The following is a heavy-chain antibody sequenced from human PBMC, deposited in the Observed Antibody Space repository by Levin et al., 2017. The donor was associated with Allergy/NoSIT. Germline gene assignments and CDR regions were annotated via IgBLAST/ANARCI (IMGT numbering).Heavy chain of an antibody. J-gene: IGHJ4*02. CDR3: ARELGSSGYYGY. V-gene: IGHV4-38-2*02. Sequence: GSLRLSCAVSGYSISSGYYWGWIRQPPGKGLEWIGSIYHSGSTYYNPSLKSRVTISVDTSKNQFSLKLSSVTAADTAVYYCARELGSSGYYGYWGQGTLVTVSS. CDR1: GYSISSGYY. CDR2: IYHSGST. D-gene: IGHD3-22*01.